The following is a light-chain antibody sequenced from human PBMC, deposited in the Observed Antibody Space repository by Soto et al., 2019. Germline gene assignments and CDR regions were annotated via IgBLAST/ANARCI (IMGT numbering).Light chain of an antibody. CDR3: SSYAGSNNLI. Sequence: QSVLTQPPSASGSPGQSVTISCTGTSSDVGAYNYVSWYQQHPGKAPKLIIYEVTKRPSGVPDHFSGSKSGNTASLTVSGLQAEHEADYYCSSYAGSNNLIFGGGTKLTVL. J-gene: IGLJ2*01. CDR2: EVT. V-gene: IGLV2-8*01. CDR1: SSDVGAYNY.